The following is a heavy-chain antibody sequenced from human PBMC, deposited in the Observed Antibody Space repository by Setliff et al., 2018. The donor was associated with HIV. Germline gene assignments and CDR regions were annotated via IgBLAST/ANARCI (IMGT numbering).Heavy chain of an antibody. Sequence: PSETLSLTCTVSGGSMNDYYWSWVRQPAGKTLEWLGRISSSGIRTYNFPLRSRVTMSNDTSNNQFSLTLNSVTAADTAVYYCVREVVSAVWYFDHWGRGIQVTVSS. V-gene: IGHV4-4*07. CDR2: ISSSGIR. CDR1: GGSMNDYY. J-gene: IGHJ2*01. CDR3: VREVVSAVWYFDH.